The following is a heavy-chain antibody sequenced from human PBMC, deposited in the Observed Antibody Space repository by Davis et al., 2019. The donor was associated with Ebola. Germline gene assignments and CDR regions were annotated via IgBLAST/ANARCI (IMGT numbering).Heavy chain of an antibody. J-gene: IGHJ3*02. CDR2: IRSKANSYAT. V-gene: IGHV3-73*01. CDR3: TTTVVTHGRTFDI. CDR1: GFTFSGSA. Sequence: GESLKISCAASGFTFSGSAMHWVRQASGKGLEWVGRIRSKANSYATAYAASVKGRFTISRDDSKNTAYLQMNSLKTEDTAVYYRTTTVVTHGRTFDIWGQGTMVTVSS. D-gene: IGHD4-23*01.